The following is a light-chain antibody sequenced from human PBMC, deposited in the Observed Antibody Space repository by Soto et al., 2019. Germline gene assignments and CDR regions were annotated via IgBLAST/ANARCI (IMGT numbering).Light chain of an antibody. CDR1: QSVSSSY. V-gene: IGKV3D-20*02. J-gene: IGKJ5*01. CDR2: DAS. Sequence: EIVLTQSPGTLSLSPGERATLSCMASQSVSSSYLAWYQQKPGQAPRLLIYDASNRATGIPARFSGSGSGTDFTLTISSLEPEDFAVYYCQQRSKWPITFGQGTRLEIK. CDR3: QQRSKWPIT.